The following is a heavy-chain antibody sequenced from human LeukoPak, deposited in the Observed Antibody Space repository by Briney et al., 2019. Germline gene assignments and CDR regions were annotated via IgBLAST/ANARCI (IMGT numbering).Heavy chain of an antibody. CDR3: ARDTDSGNPPGPFDY. Sequence: GGSLRLSCAASGFTFDDYAMHWVRQAPGKGLEWVSGISWNSGSIGYADSVKGRFTISRDNSKNTLYLQMNSLRAEDTAVYYCARDTDSGNPPGPFDYWGQGTLVTVSS. CDR2: ISWNSGSI. CDR1: GFTFDDYA. D-gene: IGHD1-26*01. V-gene: IGHV3-9*01. J-gene: IGHJ4*02.